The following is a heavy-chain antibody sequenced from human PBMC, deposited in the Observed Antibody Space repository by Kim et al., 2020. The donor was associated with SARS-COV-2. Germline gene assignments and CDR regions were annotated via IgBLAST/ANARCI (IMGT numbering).Heavy chain of an antibody. D-gene: IGHD5-12*01. V-gene: IGHV3-23*01. CDR1: GFTFSSYA. Sequence: GGSLRLSCAASGFTFSSYAMSWVRQAPGKGLEWVSAISGSGGSTYYADSVKGRFTISRDNSKNTLYLQMNSLRAEDTAVYYCAKDRGYSGYDSEGGFDYWGQGTLVTVSS. J-gene: IGHJ4*02. CDR3: AKDRGYSGYDSEGGFDY. CDR2: ISGSGGST.